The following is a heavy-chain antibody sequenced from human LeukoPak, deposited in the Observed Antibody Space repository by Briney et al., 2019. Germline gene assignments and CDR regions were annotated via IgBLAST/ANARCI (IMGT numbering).Heavy chain of an antibody. J-gene: IGHJ5*02. Sequence: ASVKVSCKASGYTFTGYYMHWVRQAPGQGLEWMGWINPNSGGTNYAQKFQGWVTMTRDTSISTAYMELSRLRSDDTAVYYCATGYCSGGSCYNNWFDPWGQGTLVTVSS. CDR2: INPNSGGT. D-gene: IGHD2-15*01. V-gene: IGHV1-2*04. CDR3: ATGYCSGGSCYNNWFDP. CDR1: GYTFTGYY.